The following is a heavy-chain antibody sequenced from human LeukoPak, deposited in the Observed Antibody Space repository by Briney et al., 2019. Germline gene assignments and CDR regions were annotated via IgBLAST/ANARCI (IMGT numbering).Heavy chain of an antibody. D-gene: IGHD3-3*01. CDR2: ITGSAGST. V-gene: IGHV3-23*01. CDR1: GFTFSYYS. J-gene: IGHJ4*02. Sequence: GGSLRLSCAASGFTFSYYSMSWVRQAPGKGLEWVSGITGSAGSTHYADSVKGRFTISRDNSKNTLYLQMNSLRAEDTAVYYCAKDSKVFFWSGYYPYWGQGTLVTVSS. CDR3: AKDSKVFFWSGYYPY.